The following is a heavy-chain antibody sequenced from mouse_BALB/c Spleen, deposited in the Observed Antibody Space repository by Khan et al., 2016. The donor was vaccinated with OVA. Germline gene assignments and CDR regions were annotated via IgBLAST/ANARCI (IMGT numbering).Heavy chain of an antibody. CDR2: ITYSGNI. J-gene: IGHJ4*01. CDR3: ARSYGSWAMDY. D-gene: IGHD1-1*01. Sequence: EVQLQGSGPSLVKPSQTLSLSCSVTGDSITSGFWNWIRKFPGNKFEYLGYITYSGNIYYNPSLKSRISITRDTSKSQYYLQLNSVTTEDTATYYCARSYGSWAMDYWGQGTSVTVSS. V-gene: IGHV3-8*02. CDR1: GDSITSGF.